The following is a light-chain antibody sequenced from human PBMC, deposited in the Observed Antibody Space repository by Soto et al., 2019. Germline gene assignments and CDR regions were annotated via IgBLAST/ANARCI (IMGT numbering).Light chain of an antibody. CDR3: QQYKNWPLIT. CDR2: DAS. CDR1: QSVSSSY. J-gene: IGKJ5*01. V-gene: IGKV3-15*01. Sequence: EIVLTQSPGALSLSPRERATLSCRAIQSVSSSYLAWYQQKPGQAPRLLIYDASTRATGLPARFSGSGSGTEFTLTVSSLQSEDFAVYYCQQYKNWPLITFGQGTRLEIK.